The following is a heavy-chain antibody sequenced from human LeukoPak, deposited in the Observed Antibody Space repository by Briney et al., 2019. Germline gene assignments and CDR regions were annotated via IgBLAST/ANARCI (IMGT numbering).Heavy chain of an antibody. CDR2: ISGSGGST. CDR1: GFTFRSYA. D-gene: IGHD7-27*01. J-gene: IGHJ5*02. Sequence: GGSLRLSCVASGFTFRSYAMNWVRQAPGKGLEWVSAISGSGGSTYYADSVKGRFTISRDNSKNTLYLQMSSLRVEDTAVYYCARAITGDLHNWFDPWGQGTLVTVSS. V-gene: IGHV3-23*01. CDR3: ARAITGDLHNWFDP.